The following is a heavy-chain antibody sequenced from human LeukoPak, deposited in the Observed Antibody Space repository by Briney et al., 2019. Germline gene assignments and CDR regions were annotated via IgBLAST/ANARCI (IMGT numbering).Heavy chain of an antibody. Sequence: ASVKVSCKASGYTFTGYYMHWVRQAPGQGLEWMGWISPNSGGTNYAQKFQGRVTMTRDTSISTAYMELSRLRSDDTAVYYCARGGSVAARPHIKDYYYYYMDVWGKGTTVTVSS. CDR3: ARGGSVAARPHIKDYYYYYMDV. CDR1: GYTFTGYY. J-gene: IGHJ6*03. CDR2: ISPNSGGT. V-gene: IGHV1-2*02. D-gene: IGHD6-6*01.